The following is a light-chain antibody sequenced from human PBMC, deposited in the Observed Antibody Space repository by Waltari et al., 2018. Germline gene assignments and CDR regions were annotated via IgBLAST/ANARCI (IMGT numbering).Light chain of an antibody. Sequence: EIVLTQSPGTLSLSPGERATLPCRASQSVTSNYLAWYQQKPGQAPRLLIYGASSRTGGTPDRFSGGGSGTDFTLTISRLEPEDFAVYYCQQYGSSPGAFGQGTKVEIK. CDR2: GAS. CDR3: QQYGSSPGA. V-gene: IGKV3-20*01. J-gene: IGKJ1*01. CDR1: QSVTSNY.